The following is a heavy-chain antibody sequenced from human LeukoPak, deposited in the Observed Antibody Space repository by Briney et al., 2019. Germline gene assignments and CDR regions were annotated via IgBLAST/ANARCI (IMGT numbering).Heavy chain of an antibody. CDR2: FYTSGST. CDR3: ARMASYYDSSGYVYYYYMGV. Sequence: ASETLSLTCTVSGGSISSYYWSWIRQPARKGLEWIVRFYTSGSTNYNPSLKSRVTMSVDTSKNQFSLKLSSVTAADTAVYYCARMASYYDSSGYVYYYYMGVWGKGTTVTVSS. V-gene: IGHV4-4*07. CDR1: GGSISSYY. D-gene: IGHD3-22*01. J-gene: IGHJ6*03.